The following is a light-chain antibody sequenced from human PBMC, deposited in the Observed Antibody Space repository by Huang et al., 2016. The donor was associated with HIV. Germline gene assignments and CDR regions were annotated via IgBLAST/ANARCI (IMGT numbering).Light chain of an antibody. CDR2: AAS. V-gene: IGKV1-39*01. J-gene: IGKJ2*01. CDR1: QSISSY. CDR3: QQTYIIPIT. Sequence: DIQMTQSPLSLSASVGDRVTITCRASQSISSYLNWYQQKPGKAPKILIYAASTLQRGSPSRFSGSGAGTDFTLTITSLQPEDFATYYCQQTYIIPITFGQGTKLEIK.